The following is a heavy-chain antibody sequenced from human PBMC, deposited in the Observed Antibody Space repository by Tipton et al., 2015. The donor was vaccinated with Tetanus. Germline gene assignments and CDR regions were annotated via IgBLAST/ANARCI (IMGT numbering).Heavy chain of an antibody. J-gene: IGHJ4*02. Sequence: SGFIFSSYGIHWVRQAPGKGLEWVAVSWCDGTDKYYADSVKGRFTISRDNSKNTLYLQMNSLRAEDTAVYYCAREADCSGGSCFSGDFDNWGQGTQVTVSS. CDR3: AREADCSGGSCFSGDFDN. D-gene: IGHD2-15*01. CDR1: GFIFSSYG. V-gene: IGHV3-33*01. CDR2: SWCDGTDK.